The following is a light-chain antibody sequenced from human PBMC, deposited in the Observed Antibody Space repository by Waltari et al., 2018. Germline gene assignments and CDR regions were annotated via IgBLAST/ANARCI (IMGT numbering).Light chain of an antibody. CDR2: GAS. V-gene: IGKV3-20*01. CDR3: QQYDISRLT. CDR1: QTIRTTY. Sequence: EIVSTQSPGMRSLSPGEGATLSCRTSQTIRTTYSAWYQPKPGQAPTHLIYGASSRATGIPDRFACSWSGTDFSLTVSSLEPEDFATYYFQQYDISRLTFGGGTKVKIK. J-gene: IGKJ4*01.